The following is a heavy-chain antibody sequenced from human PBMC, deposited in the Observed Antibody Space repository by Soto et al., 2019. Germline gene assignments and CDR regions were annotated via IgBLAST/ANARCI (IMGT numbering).Heavy chain of an antibody. CDR2: ISHSGST. Sequence: PSETLSLTCAVSGGSIISSNWWSWVSQPPEKGLEWIADISHSGSTYYSPTLKSRLIISVDTSKNQFSLNLSSVTAADTAVYYCVRRHGLTVDAYYWGQGTLVTVSS. CDR3: VRRHGLTVDAYY. CDR1: GGSIISSNW. V-gene: IGHV4-4*02. J-gene: IGHJ4*02. D-gene: IGHD2-21*02.